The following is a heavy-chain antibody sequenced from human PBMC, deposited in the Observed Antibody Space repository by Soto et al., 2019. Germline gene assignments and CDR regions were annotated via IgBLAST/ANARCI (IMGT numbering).Heavy chain of an antibody. Sequence: PGGSLSLSCAASGFTFSSYWMSWVRQAPGKGLEWVANIKQDGSEKYYVDSVKGRFTISRDNAKNSLYLQMNSLRAEDTAVYYCARVNAFRSGYYSPGYYYGMDVWGQGTTVTVSS. D-gene: IGHD3-3*01. CDR2: IKQDGSEK. V-gene: IGHV3-7*01. CDR1: GFTFSSYW. CDR3: ARVNAFRSGYYSPGYYYGMDV. J-gene: IGHJ6*02.